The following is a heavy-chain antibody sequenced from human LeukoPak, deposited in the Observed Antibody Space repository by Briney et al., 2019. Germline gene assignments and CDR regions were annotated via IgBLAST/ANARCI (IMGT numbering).Heavy chain of an antibody. CDR2: IYYSGGT. J-gene: IGHJ4*02. CDR3: ARDYGSGSQPFDY. V-gene: IGHV4-59*01. CDR1: GGSISSYY. Sequence: SETLSLTCTVSGGSISSYYWSWIRQPPGKGLEWIGYIYYSGGTNYNPSLKSRVTISVGTSKNQFSLKLSSVTAADTAVYYCARDYGSGSQPFDYWGQGTLVTVSS. D-gene: IGHD3-10*01.